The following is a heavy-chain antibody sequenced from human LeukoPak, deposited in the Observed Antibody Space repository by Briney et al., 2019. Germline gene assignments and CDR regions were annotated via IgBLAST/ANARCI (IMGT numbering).Heavy chain of an antibody. Sequence: GESLKISCNGSGYXFTSYWIGWVRQMPGKGLEWKGMINPGDSDTTYSPSFQGQVTISADKSISTAYLQWSSLKASDTAMYYCARLRDYDRYFDRWGRGTLVTVSS. J-gene: IGHJ2*01. CDR1: GYXFTSYW. D-gene: IGHD3-22*01. CDR3: ARLRDYDRYFDR. V-gene: IGHV5-51*01. CDR2: INPGDSDT.